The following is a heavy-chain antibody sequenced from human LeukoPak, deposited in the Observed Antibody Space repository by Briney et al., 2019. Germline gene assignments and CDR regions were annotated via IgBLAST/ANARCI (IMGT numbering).Heavy chain of an antibody. CDR2: INPNIGTT. V-gene: IGHV1-2*02. CDR1: GYTFTDHT. CDR3: ARRYDSRGPVTFDF. D-gene: IGHD3-22*01. J-gene: IGHJ3*01. Sequence: ASVTVSFAASGYTFTDHTIHWVRQAPGQGLEWMGWINPNIGTTNYAKRFQGRLTVTRDTSINTAFMELRSLNPDDTAVFYCARRYDSRGPVTFDFWGQGTLVTVSS.